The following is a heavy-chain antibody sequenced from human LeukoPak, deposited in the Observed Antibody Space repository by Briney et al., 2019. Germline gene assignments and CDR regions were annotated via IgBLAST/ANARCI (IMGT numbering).Heavy chain of an antibody. V-gene: IGHV4-61*01. CDR2: IYYSGST. CDR3: AREEEGLYGDYVVFDY. Sequence: SETLSLTCTVSSVSVSSGSYYWSWIRQPPGKGLEWIGYIYYSGSTNYNPSLKSRVTISIDTSKNQFSLKLSSVTAADTAVYYCAREEEGLYGDYVVFDYWGQGTLVTVSS. CDR1: SVSVSSGSYY. J-gene: IGHJ4*02. D-gene: IGHD4-17*01.